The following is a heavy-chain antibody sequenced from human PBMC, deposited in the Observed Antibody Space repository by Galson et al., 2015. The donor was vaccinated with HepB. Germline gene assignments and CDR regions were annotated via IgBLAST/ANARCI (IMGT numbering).Heavy chain of an antibody. CDR3: ARVGDPIVLMVYAPLGYYYYGMDV. Sequence: SVKVSCKASGYTFTSYGISWVRQAPGQGLEWMGWISAYNGNTNYAQKLQGRVTMTTDTSTSTAYTELRSLRSDDTAVYYCARVGDPIVLMVYAPLGYYYYGMDVWGQGTTVTVSS. CDR1: GYTFTSYG. D-gene: IGHD2-8*01. CDR2: ISAYNGNT. J-gene: IGHJ6*02. V-gene: IGHV1-18*04.